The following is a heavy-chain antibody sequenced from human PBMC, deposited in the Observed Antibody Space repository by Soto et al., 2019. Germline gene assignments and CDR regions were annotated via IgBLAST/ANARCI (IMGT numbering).Heavy chain of an antibody. CDR3: AXXXXXXXXGQAGMDV. CDR1: GFTFDDYA. Sequence: EVQLVESGGGLVQPGRSLRLSCAASGFTFDDYAMHWVRQAPGKGLEWVSGISWNSGSIGYADSVKGRFTISRDNAKXXXXXXXXXXXXXXXXXXXXAXXXXXXXXGQAGMDVWGQGTTVTVSS. V-gene: IGHV3-9*01. J-gene: IGHJ6*02. CDR2: ISWNSGSI.